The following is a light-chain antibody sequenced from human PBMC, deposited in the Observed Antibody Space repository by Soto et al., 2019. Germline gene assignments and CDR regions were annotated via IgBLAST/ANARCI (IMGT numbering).Light chain of an antibody. J-gene: IGLJ1*01. CDR3: QSYDSSLSGYV. Sequence: QSVLTQPPSVSGAPGQRVTISCTGSSSNIGAAYDVHWYQHLPETAPKLLVYGNTNRPSGVPDRFSGSKSGTSASLAITGLQAEDEADYYCQSYDSSLSGYVFGTGTKLTVL. V-gene: IGLV1-40*01. CDR1: SSNIGAAYD. CDR2: GNT.